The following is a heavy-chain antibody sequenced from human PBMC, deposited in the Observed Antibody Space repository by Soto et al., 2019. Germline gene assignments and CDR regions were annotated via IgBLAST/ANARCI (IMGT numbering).Heavy chain of an antibody. V-gene: IGHV4-30-4*01. D-gene: IGHD4-17*01. J-gene: IGHJ6*02. CDR3: ARAADDYPRVGYCDSGMDD. CDR1: GGSISSGDYY. Sequence: QVQLQESGPGLVKPSQTLSLTCTVSGGSISSGDYYWSWIRQPPGKALEWIGYIYYSGSTYYNPSLKSRVTISVDPSKNSCSLELNSVTDADTDVYYWARAADDYPRVGYCDSGMDDWGQGTTVTVSS. CDR2: IYYSGST.